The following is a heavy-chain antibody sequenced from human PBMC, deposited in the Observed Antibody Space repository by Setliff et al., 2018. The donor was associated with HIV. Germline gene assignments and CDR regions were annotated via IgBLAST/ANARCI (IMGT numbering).Heavy chain of an antibody. V-gene: IGHV1-46*01. CDR3: ASSNWQLVADH. D-gene: IGHD6-13*01. CDR1: GYTFTDYY. J-gene: IGHJ5*02. Sequence: ASVKVSCKSSGYTFTDYYLHWVRQAPGQGPEWMGLINPNGGSTIYAQKFEDRLTVTSDTATTTLYMELRSLRFDDTAMYYCASSNWQLVADHWGQGTPVTVSS. CDR2: INPNGGST.